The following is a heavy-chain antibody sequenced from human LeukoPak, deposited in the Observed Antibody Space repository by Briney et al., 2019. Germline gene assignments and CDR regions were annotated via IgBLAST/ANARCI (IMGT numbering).Heavy chain of an antibody. J-gene: IGHJ4*02. D-gene: IGHD5-18*01. CDR3: ARGGRTAQSPYYFDY. CDR1: GGSISSSNW. CDR2: IYHSGNT. Sequence: PSGTLSLTCAVSGGSISSSNWWSWVRQPPGKGLEWIGEIYHSGNTNYNPSLKSRVTISVDKSKNQFSLKLSSVTAADTAVYYCARGGRTAQSPYYFDYWGQGTLVTVSS. V-gene: IGHV4-4*02.